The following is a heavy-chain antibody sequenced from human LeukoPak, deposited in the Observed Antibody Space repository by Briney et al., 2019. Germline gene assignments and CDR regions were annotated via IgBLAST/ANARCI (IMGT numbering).Heavy chain of an antibody. V-gene: IGHV1-18*01. CDR2: ISAYNGNT. CDR1: GYTFTSYG. J-gene: IGHJ4*02. Sequence: GASVKVSCKASGYTFTSYGISWVRQAPGQGLEWMGWISAYNGNTNYAQKFQGRVTMTRDTSISTAYMELSRLRSDDTAVYYCARDRSSSSELTFDYWGQGTLVTVSS. D-gene: IGHD6-6*01. CDR3: ARDRSSSSELTFDY.